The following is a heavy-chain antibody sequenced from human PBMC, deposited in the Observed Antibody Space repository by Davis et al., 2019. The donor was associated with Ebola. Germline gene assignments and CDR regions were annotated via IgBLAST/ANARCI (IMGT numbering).Heavy chain of an antibody. CDR3: ASVSDTSGMDV. V-gene: IGHV3-7*03. D-gene: IGHD5/OR15-5a*01. J-gene: IGHJ6*04. CDR2: INQDGSEK. CDR1: GFTFSSYW. Sequence: GESLKISCGASGFTFSSYWMSWVRQAPGKGLEWVANINQDGSEKYYVDSVKGRFSISRDNAKNSLYLQMNSLRAEDTAVYYCASVSDTSGMDVWGKGTTVTVSS.